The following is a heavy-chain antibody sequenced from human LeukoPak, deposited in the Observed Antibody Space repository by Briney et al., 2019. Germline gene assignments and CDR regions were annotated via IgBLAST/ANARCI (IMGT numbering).Heavy chain of an antibody. CDR2: IYYSGST. CDR1: GGSISTYY. V-gene: IGHV4-59*01. Sequence: SETLSLTCSVSGGSISTYYWTWIRQPPGKGLEWIGYIYYSGSTNYNPSLKSRVTISLDTSKNQFSLKLGSVTAADTAVYYCARAILSGYPDSWGQGTLVIVFS. CDR3: ARAILSGYPDS. J-gene: IGHJ4*02. D-gene: IGHD3-3*01.